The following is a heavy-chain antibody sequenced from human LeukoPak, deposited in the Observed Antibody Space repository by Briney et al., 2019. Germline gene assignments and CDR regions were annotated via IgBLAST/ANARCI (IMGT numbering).Heavy chain of an antibody. J-gene: IGHJ6*02. V-gene: IGHV4-59*01. CDR1: GGSISYYY. Sequence: SETLSLTCTVSGGSISYYYWSWIRQSPGKGLEWIGYIYYSGTTNYNPSLKSRVTISVDTSKNQFSLQLRSVTAADTAVYYCAREDPQTTVPDGMDVWGQGTTVNVSS. CDR3: AREDPQTTVPDGMDV. D-gene: IGHD4-17*01. CDR2: IYYSGTT.